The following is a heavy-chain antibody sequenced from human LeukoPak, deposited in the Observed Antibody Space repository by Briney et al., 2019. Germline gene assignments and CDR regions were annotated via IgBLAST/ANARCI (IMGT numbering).Heavy chain of an antibody. V-gene: IGHV4-39*01. D-gene: IGHD1-1*01. Sequence: SETLSLTCTVSGGSISSYYWGWIRQPPGKGLEWIGSIYYSGSTYYNPSLKSRVTISVDTSKNQFSLKLSSVTAADTAVYYCARREGTAGEDYYYMDVWGKGTTVTVSS. J-gene: IGHJ6*03. CDR1: GGSISSYY. CDR2: IYYSGST. CDR3: ARREGTAGEDYYYMDV.